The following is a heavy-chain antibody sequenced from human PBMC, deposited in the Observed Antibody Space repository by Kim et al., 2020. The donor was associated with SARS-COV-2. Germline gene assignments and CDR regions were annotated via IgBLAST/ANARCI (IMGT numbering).Heavy chain of an antibody. CDR3: AREQGIVVVVAADEIEIAAFDI. D-gene: IGHD2-15*01. CDR2: INPNSGGT. V-gene: IGHV1-2*04. Sequence: ASVKVSCKASGYTFTGYYMHWVRQAPGQGLEWMGWINPNSGGTNYAQKFQGWVTMTRDTSISTAYMELSRLRSDDTAVYYCAREQGIVVVVAADEIEIAAFDIWGQGTMVTVSS. CDR1: GYTFTGYY. J-gene: IGHJ3*02.